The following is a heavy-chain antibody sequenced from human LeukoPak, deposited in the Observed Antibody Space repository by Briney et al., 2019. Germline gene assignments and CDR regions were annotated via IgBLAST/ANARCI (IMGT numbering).Heavy chain of an antibody. J-gene: IGHJ4*02. D-gene: IGHD2-15*01. CDR2: IYPSDSDT. CDR3: ARTGSRYCQDY. V-gene: IGHV5-51*01. Sequence: GESLKISCKASGYNFATYWIGWLRQVPGKGLEWMGIIYPSDSDTRYSPSFQGQVTISADKSISTAYLQWGSLRASDTAIYYCARTGSRYCQDYWGQGTLVTVSS. CDR1: GYNFATYW.